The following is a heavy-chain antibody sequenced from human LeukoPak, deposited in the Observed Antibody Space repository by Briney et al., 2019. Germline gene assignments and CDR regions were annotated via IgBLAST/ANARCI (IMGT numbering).Heavy chain of an antibody. D-gene: IGHD6-13*01. V-gene: IGHV3-23*01. CDR1: GFTLSTNA. CDR3: ARDGPAAGLYFDY. J-gene: IGHJ4*02. Sequence: GGSLRLSCLTSGFTLSTNAMSWVRQAPGKGLEWISGISGSGASTYYADSVKGRFTISRDDSRNTLYLQMNSLRAEDTAVYYCARDGPAAGLYFDYWGQGTLVTVSS. CDR2: ISGSGAST.